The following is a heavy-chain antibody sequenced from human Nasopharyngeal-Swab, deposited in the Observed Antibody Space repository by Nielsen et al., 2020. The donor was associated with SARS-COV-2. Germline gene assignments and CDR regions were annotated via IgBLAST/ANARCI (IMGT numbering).Heavy chain of an antibody. D-gene: IGHD6-13*01. CDR1: GFTFSSYA. V-gene: IGHV3-23*01. Sequence: GESLKISCAASGFTFSSYAMSWVRQAPGKGPQWVSAISGSGNSPYYADSVKGRFTISRDNSKNTLYLQMNSLRAEDTALYYCAKDVSGSTWADYYYYGMDVWGQGTTVTVSS. CDR2: ISGSGNSP. CDR3: AKDVSGSTWADYYYYGMDV. J-gene: IGHJ6*02.